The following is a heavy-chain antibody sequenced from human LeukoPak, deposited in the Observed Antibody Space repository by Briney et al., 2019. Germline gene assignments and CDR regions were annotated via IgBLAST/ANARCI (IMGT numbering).Heavy chain of an antibody. D-gene: IGHD6-19*01. CDR1: GVSLVSYY. CDR3: ARPRYSSGWYYFDY. CDR2: IYTSGST. J-gene: IGHJ4*02. V-gene: IGHV4-4*07. Sequence: SETLSLTCTVSGVSLVSYYWTWIRQPAGKGLEWIGRIYTSGSTNYNPSLKSRVTMSVDTSKNQFSLKLSSVTAADTAVYYCARPRYSSGWYYFDYWGQGTLVTVSS.